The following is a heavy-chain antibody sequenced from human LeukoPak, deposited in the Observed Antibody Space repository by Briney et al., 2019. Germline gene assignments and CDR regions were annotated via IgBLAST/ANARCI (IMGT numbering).Heavy chain of an antibody. CDR2: LYAGGGT. V-gene: IGHV3-66*01. J-gene: IGHJ4*02. CDR1: GFTVSTNY. D-gene: IGHD5-18*01. Sequence: PGGSLRLSCAASGFTVSTNYMSWVRQAPGKGLEWVSSLYAGGGTYYTDSVKGRFTISRDNSKNTLYLQMDSLRAEDTAVYYCARVRAMVTFVGYWGQGTLVTVSS. CDR3: ARVRAMVTFVGY.